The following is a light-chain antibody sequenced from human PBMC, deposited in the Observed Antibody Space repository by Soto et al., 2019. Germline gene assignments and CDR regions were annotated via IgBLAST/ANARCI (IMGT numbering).Light chain of an antibody. CDR1: QSVSSSY. V-gene: IGKV3-20*01. CDR3: HQYGSSPYT. Sequence: EIVLTQSPGTLSLSPGERATLSCRASQSVSSSYLAWYQQKPGQAPSLLIYGASSRATGIPDMFSGSGSGTDFTLTISRMEPEDFAVYYCHQYGSSPYTFGQGTKLEIK. J-gene: IGKJ2*01. CDR2: GAS.